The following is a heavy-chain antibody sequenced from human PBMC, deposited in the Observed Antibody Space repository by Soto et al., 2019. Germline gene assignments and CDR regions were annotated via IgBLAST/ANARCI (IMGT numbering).Heavy chain of an antibody. J-gene: IGHJ4*02. CDR3: ARTEGYFDY. CDR2: TYYRSRWYN. Sequence: QPLSLTCAISGDSVSSNSAAWKWIRQSPSRGLEWLGRTYYRSRWYNDYAVSVKSRITVNPDTSKNQFSLQLKSVTTEDTAVYYCARTEGYFDYWGQGTLVTVSS. V-gene: IGHV6-1*01. CDR1: GDSVSSNSAA.